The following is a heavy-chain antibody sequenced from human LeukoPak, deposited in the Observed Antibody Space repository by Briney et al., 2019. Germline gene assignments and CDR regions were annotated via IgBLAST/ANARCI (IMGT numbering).Heavy chain of an antibody. Sequence: GGSLRLSCAASGFTFSSYGMHWVRQAPGKGLEWVAVISYDGSNKYYADSVKGRFTISRDISKNTLYLQMNSLRAEDTAVYYCAKVGGYCSSTSCPYFDYWGQGTLVTVSS. CDR2: ISYDGSNK. V-gene: IGHV3-30*18. D-gene: IGHD2-2*01. CDR3: AKVGGYCSSTSCPYFDY. CDR1: GFTFSSYG. J-gene: IGHJ4*02.